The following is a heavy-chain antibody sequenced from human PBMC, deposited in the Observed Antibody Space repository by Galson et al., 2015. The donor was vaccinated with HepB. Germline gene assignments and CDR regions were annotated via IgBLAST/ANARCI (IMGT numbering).Heavy chain of an antibody. D-gene: IGHD2-2*01. CDR1: GFTFSNYA. CDR3: AKDSGSSSCYFAVGLECFGYGMDV. V-gene: IGHV3-23*01. J-gene: IGHJ6*02. CDR2: ISGSGGST. Sequence: SLRLSCAVSGFTFSNYAMNWVRQAPGKGLEWVSTISGSGGSTYYADTVKGRFTISRDNSKNTLSLQMNSLRGEDTAFYYCAKDSGSSSCYFAVGLECFGYGMDVWGLGTTVIVSS.